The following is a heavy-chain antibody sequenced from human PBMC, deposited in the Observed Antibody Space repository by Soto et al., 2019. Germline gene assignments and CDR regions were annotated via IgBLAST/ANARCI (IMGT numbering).Heavy chain of an antibody. J-gene: IGHJ4*02. Sequence: EVQLLESGGGLVQPGGSLRLSCAASGFTFSSYAMSWVRQAPGKGLEWVSAISGSGGSTYYADSVKGRFTISRDNSKNTLYLQMNSLRAEDTAVYYCAKEAGRPYDYVWGSYRPSGDPFDYWGQGTLVTVSS. CDR2: ISGSGGST. CDR3: AKEAGRPYDYVWGSYRPSGDPFDY. CDR1: GFTFSSYA. V-gene: IGHV3-23*01. D-gene: IGHD3-16*02.